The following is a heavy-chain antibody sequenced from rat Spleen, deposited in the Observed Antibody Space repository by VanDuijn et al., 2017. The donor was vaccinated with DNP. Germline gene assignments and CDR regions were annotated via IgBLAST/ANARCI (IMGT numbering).Heavy chain of an antibody. CDR2: ISTSGGST. V-gene: IGHV5-25*01. CDR3: ATPAHYGYKGDY. CDR1: GFTFSNYD. D-gene: IGHD1-6*01. J-gene: IGHJ2*01. Sequence: EVQLVESGGGLVQPGRSMKLSCAASGFTFSNYDMAWVRQAPTKGLEWVASISTSGGSTYYRDSVKGRFTVSRDNAKSTLYLQMDSLRSEDTATYCCATPAHYGYKGDYWGQGVLVTVSS.